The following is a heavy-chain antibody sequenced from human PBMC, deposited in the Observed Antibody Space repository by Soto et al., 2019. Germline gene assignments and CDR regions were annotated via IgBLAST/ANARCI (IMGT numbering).Heavy chain of an antibody. CDR2: MSYDGSNK. CDR1: GFTFSSYA. Sequence: QVQLVESGGGVVQPGRSLRLSCAASGFTFSSYAMHWVRQAPGKGLEWVAGMSYDGSNKYYADSVKGRFTISRDNSKNTLYLQMNSLRAEDTAVYYCARFKGCSGGSCYPYFDYWGQGTLVTVSS. D-gene: IGHD2-15*01. J-gene: IGHJ4*02. CDR3: ARFKGCSGGSCYPYFDY. V-gene: IGHV3-30-3*01.